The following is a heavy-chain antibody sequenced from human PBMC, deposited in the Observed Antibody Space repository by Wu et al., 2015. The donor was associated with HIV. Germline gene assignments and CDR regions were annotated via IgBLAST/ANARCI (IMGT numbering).Heavy chain of an antibody. D-gene: IGHD2-15*01. V-gene: IGHV1-18*01. J-gene: IGHJ6*02. CDR1: GYTFNSYG. CDR3: ARDSSNYGMDV. Sequence: QVQLVQSGAEVRKPGASVKVSCKASGYTFNSYGFSWVRQAPGQGLEWMGWISAYNGNSNYAQKVQGRVTMTTDTLTSTAYLELRSLKFDDTAVYYCARDSSNYGMDVWGQGTTVTVSS. CDR2: ISAYNGNS.